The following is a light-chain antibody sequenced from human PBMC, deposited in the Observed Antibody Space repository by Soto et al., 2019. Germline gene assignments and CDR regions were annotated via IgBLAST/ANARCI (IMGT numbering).Light chain of an antibody. Sequence: DIQMTQSPSSLSASVVDGVTITCRASQSIMTYLSWYQLKPGKPPRLLIYAASSLQSGVPSRFSGSGSGTDFTLTISSLQPEDFATYSCQQSYNSPPTFGQGTKVDI. CDR1: QSIMTY. CDR2: AAS. V-gene: IGKV1-39*01. CDR3: QQSYNSPPT. J-gene: IGKJ1*01.